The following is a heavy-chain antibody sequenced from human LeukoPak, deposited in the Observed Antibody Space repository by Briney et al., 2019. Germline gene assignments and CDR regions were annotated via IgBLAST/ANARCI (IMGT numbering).Heavy chain of an antibody. D-gene: IGHD5-12*01. V-gene: IGHV3-74*03. J-gene: IGHJ3*02. Sequence: GGSLRLSCAASGFPFSRYWRHWVPQAPGKGLVWVSRTNSDGSTTQYTHTVKRRHTISRDNEKNTLYLQMCSLRAEDTAAYYCTLSGTGDPSGYDAFDIWGQGTMVTVSS. CDR1: GFPFSRYW. CDR2: TNSDGSTT. CDR3: TLSGTGDPSGYDAFDI.